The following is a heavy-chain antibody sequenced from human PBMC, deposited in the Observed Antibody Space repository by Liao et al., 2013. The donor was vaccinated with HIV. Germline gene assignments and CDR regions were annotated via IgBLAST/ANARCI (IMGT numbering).Heavy chain of an antibody. J-gene: IGHJ4*02. CDR2: INHSGST. CDR1: GGSFSAYY. V-gene: IGHV4-34*01. D-gene: IGHD3-10*01. CDR3: AALPRGVLITTFDS. Sequence: QVQLQQWGAGLLKSSETLSLTCAVYGGSFSAYYWTWIRQPPGKGLEWIGEINHSGSTNYSPSLNSRVTISVDTSKNQFSLKLSSVTAADTAVYFCAALPRGVLITTFDSWGQGTLVTVSS.